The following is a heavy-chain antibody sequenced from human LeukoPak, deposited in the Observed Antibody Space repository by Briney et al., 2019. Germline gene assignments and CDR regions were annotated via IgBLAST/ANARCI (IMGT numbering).Heavy chain of an antibody. CDR1: GYTFTGYY. CDR3: ARLYGSGDFDDY. CDR2: INPSGGAT. V-gene: IGHV1-46*01. J-gene: IGHJ4*02. Sequence: ASVKVSCKASGYTFTGYYIHWVRQAPGQGLEWMGIINPSGGATTYAQKFQGRVTMTGDTSTSTVYMDLSSLRSEDTAVYYCARLYGSGDFDDYWGQGTLVTASS. D-gene: IGHD3-10*01.